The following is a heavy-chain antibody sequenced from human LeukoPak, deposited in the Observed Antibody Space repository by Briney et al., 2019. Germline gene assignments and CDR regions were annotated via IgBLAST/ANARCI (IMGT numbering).Heavy chain of an antibody. D-gene: IGHD3-16*02. J-gene: IGHJ6*03. Sequence: PSETLSLTYTVSGGSIRSYYWSWIRQPAGKGLEWIGRIYTSGSTNYNPSLKSRVSMSVDTSKNQFSLKLSSVTAADTAVYYCARDRSVYYYYCMDVWGKGTTVTVSS. CDR2: IYTSGST. CDR1: GGSIRSYY. CDR3: ARDRSVYYYYCMDV. V-gene: IGHV4-4*07.